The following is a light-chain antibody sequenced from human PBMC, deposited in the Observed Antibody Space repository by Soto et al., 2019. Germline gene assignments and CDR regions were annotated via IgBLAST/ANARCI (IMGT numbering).Light chain of an antibody. Sequence: EIVMTQSPATLSVSPGERATLSCRASQSVSSDLAWYQQKLGQAPRLLIYGASTRATGTPARFSGSGSGTEFTLTISGLQSEDFAVYYCQQYNNWPPLTFGGGTKVDIK. CDR1: QSVSSD. V-gene: IGKV3-15*01. CDR2: GAS. J-gene: IGKJ4*01. CDR3: QQYNNWPPLT.